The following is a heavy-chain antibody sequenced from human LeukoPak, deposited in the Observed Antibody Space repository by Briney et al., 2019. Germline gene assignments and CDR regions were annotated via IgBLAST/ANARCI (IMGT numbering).Heavy chain of an antibody. J-gene: IGHJ4*02. CDR2: IEQDGSEK. CDR1: GFTFSSYW. CDR3: AAKYSSSWYPLGY. D-gene: IGHD6-13*01. Sequence: AGGSLRLSCAASGFTFSSYWMSWVRQAPGKGLEWVANIEQDGSEKYYVDSVEGRFTISRDNAKNSLYLQMNSLIAEDMAVYYCAAKYSSSWYPLGYWGQGTLVTVSS. V-gene: IGHV3-7*01.